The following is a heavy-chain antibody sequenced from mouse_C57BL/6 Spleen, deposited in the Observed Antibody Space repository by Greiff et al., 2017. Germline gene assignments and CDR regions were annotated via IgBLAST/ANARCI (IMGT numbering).Heavy chain of an antibody. J-gene: IGHJ4*01. CDR2: IYPGDGDT. CDR3: ARKGYSNYRGAMDY. CDR1: GYAFSSSW. D-gene: IGHD2-5*01. V-gene: IGHV1-82*01. Sequence: VKLVESGPELVKPGASVKISCKASGYAFSSSWMNWVKQRPGKGLEWIGRIYPGDGDTNYNGKFKGKATLTADKSSSTAYMQLSSLTSEDSAVYFCARKGYSNYRGAMDYWGQGTSVTVSS.